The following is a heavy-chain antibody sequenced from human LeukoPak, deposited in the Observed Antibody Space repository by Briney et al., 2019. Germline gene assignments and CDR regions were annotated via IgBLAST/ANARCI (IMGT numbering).Heavy chain of an antibody. V-gene: IGHV3-23*01. CDR1: GFTFNNYA. D-gene: IGHD6-19*01. CDR3: AKDSSSFASYFDS. CDR2: LSGSGGST. Sequence: GGSLRLSCAASGFTFNNYAMNWVRQAPGKALEWVSTLSGSGGSTYYADSVKGRFTISRDTSKKTLYLQMDNVRAEDTAVYYCAKDSSSFASYFDSWGQGTLVTVSS. J-gene: IGHJ4*02.